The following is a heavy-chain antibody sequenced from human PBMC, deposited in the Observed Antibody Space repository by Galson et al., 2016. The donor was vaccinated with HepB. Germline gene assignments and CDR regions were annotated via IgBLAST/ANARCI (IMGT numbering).Heavy chain of an antibody. CDR1: GGSFSGYY. CDR3: ARVSNTSPGYGLDV. CDR2: INQSGST. Sequence: SETLSLTCTVYGGSFSGYYWSWIRQPPGKGLEWIGEINQSGSTNHNPSLKSRVTISADTAKNQFSVRLSSVTAADTAVYYCARVSNTSPGYGLDVWGQGTAVIVS. J-gene: IGHJ6*02. V-gene: IGHV4-34*01. D-gene: IGHD2/OR15-2a*01.